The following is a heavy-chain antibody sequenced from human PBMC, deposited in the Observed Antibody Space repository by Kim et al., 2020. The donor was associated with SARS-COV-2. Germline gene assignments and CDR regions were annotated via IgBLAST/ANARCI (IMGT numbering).Heavy chain of an antibody. J-gene: IGHJ4*01. V-gene: IGHV4-34*01. CDR1: GGSFSGYY. CDR3: ARFSERYYDILTGFDY. Sequence: SETLSLTCAVYGGSFSGYYWSWIRQPPRKGLEWIGEINHSGSTNYNPSLKSRVTISVDTSKNQFSLKLSSVTAADTAVYYCARFSERYYDILTGFDYWG. D-gene: IGHD3-9*01. CDR2: INHSGST.